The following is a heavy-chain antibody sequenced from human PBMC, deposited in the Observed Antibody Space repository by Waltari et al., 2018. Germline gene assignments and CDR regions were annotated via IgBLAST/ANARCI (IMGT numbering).Heavy chain of an antibody. D-gene: IGHD6-13*01. CDR2: IRSKAYGGTT. V-gene: IGHV3-49*04. CDR1: GFTFGDYA. J-gene: IGHJ4*02. CDR3: TRDRAGIAAAGTGY. Sequence: EVQLVESGGGLVQPGRSPRLSCTASGFTFGDYAMSWVRQAPGKGLEWVGFIRSKAYGGTTEYAASVKGRFTISRDDSKSIAYLQMNSLKTEDTAVYYCTRDRAGIAAAGTGYWGQGTLVTVSS.